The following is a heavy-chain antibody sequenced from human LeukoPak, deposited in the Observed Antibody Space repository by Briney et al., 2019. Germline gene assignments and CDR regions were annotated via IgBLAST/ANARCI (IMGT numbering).Heavy chain of an antibody. CDR2: ISDDGSNK. Sequence: GRSLRLSCAASGFTFSSYGLHWVRQAPGKGLEWVAVISDDGSNKYYADSVKGRFTISRGNSKNTLYLQMNSLRAEDTALYYCAKGGDGYGRIFDYWGQGTLVTVSS. V-gene: IGHV3-30*18. D-gene: IGHD5-24*01. CDR3: AKGGDGYGRIFDY. J-gene: IGHJ4*02. CDR1: GFTFSSYG.